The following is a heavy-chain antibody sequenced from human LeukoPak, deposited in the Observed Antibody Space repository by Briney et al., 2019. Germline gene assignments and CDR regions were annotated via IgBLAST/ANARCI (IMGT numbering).Heavy chain of an antibody. J-gene: IGHJ4*02. D-gene: IGHD6-13*01. Sequence: PSETLSLTCTVSGGSVSSGGYSWSWIRQPQGKGLEWIGYIYYSGSTYYNPSLKSRVTISVDTSKNQFSLKLSSVTAADTAVYYCARGGSSWYIDYWGQGTLVTVSS. CDR2: IYYSGST. CDR3: ARGGSSWYIDY. V-gene: IGHV4-31*03. CDR1: GGSVSSGGYS.